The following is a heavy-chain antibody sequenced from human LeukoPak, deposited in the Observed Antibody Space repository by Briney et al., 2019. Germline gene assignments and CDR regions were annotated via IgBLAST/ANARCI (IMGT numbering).Heavy chain of an antibody. CDR3: ARAMSREEEFDY. CDR1: GYTFTGYY. CDR2: INPKSGDT. Sequence: ASVKVSCKASGYTFTGYYMHWVRQAPGQGLEWMGWINPKSGDTNYAQKFQGRVTMTRDTSISIAYMELSRLRSDDTAVYYCARAMSREEEFDYWGQGTLVTVSS. V-gene: IGHV1-2*02. J-gene: IGHJ4*02.